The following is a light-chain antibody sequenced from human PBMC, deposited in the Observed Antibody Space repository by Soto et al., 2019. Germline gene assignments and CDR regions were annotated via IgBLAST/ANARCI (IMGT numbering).Light chain of an antibody. V-gene: IGKV3-11*01. CDR1: QSVSYY. CDR2: DAS. J-gene: IGKJ4*01. CDR3: QQRGNWPPVT. Sequence: EIVLTQSPATLSLSPGERATLSCRASQSVSYYLAWYQQKPGQAPRLLIYDASSRATGIPARFSGSGFGTDFTLTISSLEPEDFAVYYCQQRGNWPPVTFGGGTNVEIK.